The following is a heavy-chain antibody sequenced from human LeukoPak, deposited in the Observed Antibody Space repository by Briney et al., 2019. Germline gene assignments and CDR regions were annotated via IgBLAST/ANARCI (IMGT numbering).Heavy chain of an antibody. Sequence: PSETLSLTCTVSGGSISSYYWSWIRQPPGKGLEWIGYIYYSGSTNYNPSLKSRVTISVDTSKNQFSLKLSSVTAADTAVYYCARLRSVAGTTKYYYYYGMDVWAKGPRSPSP. CDR1: GGSISSYY. J-gene: IGHJ6*02. V-gene: IGHV4-59*08. CDR3: ARLRSVAGTTKYYYYYGMDV. D-gene: IGHD1-1*01. CDR2: IYYSGST.